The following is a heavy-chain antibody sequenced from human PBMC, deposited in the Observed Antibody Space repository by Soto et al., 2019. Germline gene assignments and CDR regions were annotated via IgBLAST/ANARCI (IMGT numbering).Heavy chain of an antibody. V-gene: IGHV5-51*01. J-gene: IGHJ6*01. CDR3: AGQGSSGGYVYYPMEV. CDR2: IYPGDSDT. D-gene: IGHD3-22*01. CDR1: EYRFNSYW. Sequence: GDSLKISCKGSEYRFNSYWIGWLRQRPGKGLEWIGLIYPGDSDTTYSPSFECQVTMSVDKSISTAYLQWNSLKASDSATYYCAGQGSSGGYVYYPMEVWEQGTTVAVSS.